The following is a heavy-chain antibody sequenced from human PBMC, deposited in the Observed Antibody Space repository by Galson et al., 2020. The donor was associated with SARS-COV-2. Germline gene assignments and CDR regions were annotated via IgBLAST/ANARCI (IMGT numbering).Heavy chain of an antibody. J-gene: IGHJ4*02. CDR2: ISYDGSNK. CDR3: AREGGYGEPFDY. V-gene: IGHV3-30*01. CDR1: GFTFSSYA. Sequence: GESLKISCAASGFTFSSYAMHWVRQAPGKGLEWVVVISYDGSNKYYADSVKGRFTISRDNSKNTLYLQMNSLRAEDTAVYYCAREGGYGEPFDYWGQGTLVTVSS. D-gene: IGHD4-17*01.